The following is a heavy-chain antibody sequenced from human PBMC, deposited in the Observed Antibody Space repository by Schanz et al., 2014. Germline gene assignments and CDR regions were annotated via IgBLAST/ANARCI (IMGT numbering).Heavy chain of an antibody. CDR3: AREWSSFDY. J-gene: IGHJ4*02. V-gene: IGHV4-59*01. CDR1: GGSISSYY. CDR2: IYYSVTT. D-gene: IGHD3-10*01. Sequence: QVQLQESGPGLVKPSETLSLTCTVSGGSISSYYWNWIRQPPGKGLEWIGYIYYSVTTNYNPSLKSRVTISVDTSKNQFSLKLSSVTAADTAVYYCAREWSSFDYWGQGALVSVSS.